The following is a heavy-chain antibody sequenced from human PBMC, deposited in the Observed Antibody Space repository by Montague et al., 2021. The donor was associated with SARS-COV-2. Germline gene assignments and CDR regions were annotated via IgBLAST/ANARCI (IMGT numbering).Heavy chain of an antibody. V-gene: IGHV3-23*01. CDR1: GFTFSTYA. CDR2: ISASGVRT. J-gene: IGHJ4*02. Sequence: SLRLSCAASGFTFSTYAMTWVRQAPGKGLEWVSSISASGVRTHYPDSVKGRFTISRDNSKNTLYLQVGSLRAEDTAVYFCLNYHGSGSYGDFWGQGTLVTVSP. D-gene: IGHD3-10*01. CDR3: LNYHGSGSYGDF.